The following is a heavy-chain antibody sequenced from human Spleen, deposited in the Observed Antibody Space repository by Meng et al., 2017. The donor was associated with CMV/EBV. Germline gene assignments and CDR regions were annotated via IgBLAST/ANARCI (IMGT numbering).Heavy chain of an antibody. D-gene: IGHD2-21*02. V-gene: IGHV1-2*02. CDR2: INPNSGGT. CDR1: GYTFTGYY. J-gene: IGHJ3*01. CDR3: ARDRGITAIQLDAFDV. Sequence: ASVKVSCKASGYTFTGYYMHWVRQAPGQGLEWMGWINPNSGGTNYAQKFQGRVTMTRDTSIRTAYMELTSLRSDDTAVYFCARDRGITAIQLDAFDVWGQGTLVTVSS.